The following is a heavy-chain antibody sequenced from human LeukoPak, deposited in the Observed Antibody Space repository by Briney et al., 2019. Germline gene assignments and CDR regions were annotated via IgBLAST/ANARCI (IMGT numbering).Heavy chain of an antibody. D-gene: IGHD1-14*01. CDR1: GFTFSSYW. Sequence: GGSLRLSCAASGFTFSSYWMSWFRQAPGKGLEWVANIKQDGSEKYYVDSVKGRFTISRDNANNFLYLQMNSLRAEDTAVYYCATETNGRHYDYWGQGTLLTVSS. CDR3: ATETNGRHYDY. CDR2: IKQDGSEK. V-gene: IGHV3-7*01. J-gene: IGHJ4*02.